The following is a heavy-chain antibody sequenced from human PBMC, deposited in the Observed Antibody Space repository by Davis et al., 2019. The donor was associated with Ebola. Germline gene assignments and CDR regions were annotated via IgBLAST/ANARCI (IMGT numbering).Heavy chain of an antibody. J-gene: IGHJ6*04. CDR2: ISGSSTTI. V-gene: IGHV3-48*01. CDR1: GFTFSTYS. CDR3: AKGSVTIFGVAPDYYGIDV. D-gene: IGHD3-3*01. Sequence: GESLKISCAASGFTFSTYSMNRVRQVPGKGLEWFSYISGSSTTIYYADSVRGRFTISRDNSKNTLYLQMNSMRAEDTAVYYCAKGSVTIFGVAPDYYGIDVWGKGTTVTVSS.